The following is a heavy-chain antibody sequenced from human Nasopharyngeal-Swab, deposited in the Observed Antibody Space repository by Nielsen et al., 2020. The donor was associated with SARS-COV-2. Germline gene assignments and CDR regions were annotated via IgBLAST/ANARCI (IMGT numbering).Heavy chain of an antibody. Sequence: GAFLKISCAASGFTFSAYVMHWVRQAPGKGLEWVAVIWYDGSDKYYADSVKGRFTISRDNSQNTLSLQMDSLRADDTATYYCAKDREGAGFPLDVWGQGTTVTVSS. V-gene: IGHV3-33*06. CDR1: GFTFSAYV. CDR3: AKDREGAGFPLDV. J-gene: IGHJ6*02. D-gene: IGHD3-10*01. CDR2: IWYDGSDK.